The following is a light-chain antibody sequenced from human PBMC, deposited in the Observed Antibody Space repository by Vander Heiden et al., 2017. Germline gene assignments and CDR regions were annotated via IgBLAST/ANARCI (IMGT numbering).Light chain of an antibody. CDR3: SSYAGSTTWV. J-gene: IGLJ3*02. CDR1: SSDVENYNL. V-gene: IGLV2-23*02. CDR2: EVT. Sequence: QSALTQPASVSGSPGQSITISCTGTSSDVENYNLVSWYQQHPGKAPKLMIYEVTKRPSGVSNRFSGSKSGNTASLTISGLQAEDEADYYCSSYAGSTTWVFGGGTKLTVI.